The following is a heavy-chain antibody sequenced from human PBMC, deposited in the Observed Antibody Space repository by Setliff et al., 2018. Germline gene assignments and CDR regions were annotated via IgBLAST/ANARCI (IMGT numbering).Heavy chain of an antibody. J-gene: IGHJ6*03. CDR1: GYSISSGHY. CDR3: AREQWLDPPGYYCMDV. D-gene: IGHD6-19*01. CDR2: ISHSGSP. V-gene: IGHV4-38-2*02. Sequence: SETLSLTCTVSGYSISSGHYWGWIRQPPGKGLEWIGSISHSGSPYYNPSLRSRVTISIDTSKNQLSLKLNSVTAADIAVYYCAREQWLDPPGYYCMDVWAKGTTVTVSS.